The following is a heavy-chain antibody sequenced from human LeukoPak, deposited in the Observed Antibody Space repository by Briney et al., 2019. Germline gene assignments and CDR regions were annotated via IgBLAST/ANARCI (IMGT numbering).Heavy chain of an antibody. V-gene: IGHV1-18*01. D-gene: IGHD2-2*01. CDR3: ARDLDCSSTSCPYTHFDY. J-gene: IGHJ4*02. Sequence: ASVKVSCKASGYTFISYGISWVRQAPGQGLEWMGWISSYNGNTNYAQKFQGRVTMTTDTSTSTAYMELRSLRSDDTAVYYCARDLDCSSTSCPYTHFDYWGQGTLVTVSS. CDR2: ISSYNGNT. CDR1: GYTFISYG.